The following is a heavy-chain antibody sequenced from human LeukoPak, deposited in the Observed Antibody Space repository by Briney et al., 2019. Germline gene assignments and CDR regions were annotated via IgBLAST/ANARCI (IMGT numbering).Heavy chain of an antibody. CDR1: GYTFTGYY. V-gene: IGHV1-2*04. CDR3: ARARGYCSSTSCLGHPNWFDP. CDR2: INPNSGGT. Sequence: ASVTVSCKASGYTFTGYYMHWVRQAPGQGLEWMGSINPNSGGTNYAQKFQGWVTMTRDTSISTAYMELSRLRSDDTAVYYCARARGYCSSTSCLGHPNWFDPWGQGTLVTVSS. J-gene: IGHJ5*02. D-gene: IGHD2-2*01.